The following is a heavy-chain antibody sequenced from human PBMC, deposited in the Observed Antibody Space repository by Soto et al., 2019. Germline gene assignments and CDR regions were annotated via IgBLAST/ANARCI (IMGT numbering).Heavy chain of an antibody. CDR3: AKGCSGGSCYCGY. D-gene: IGHD2-15*01. CDR2: ISYDGSNK. CDR1: GFTFSSYG. V-gene: IGHV3-30*18. Sequence: QVQLVESGGGLVQPGRSLRLSCAASGFTFSSYGMHWVRQAPGKGLEWVAVISYDGSNKYYADSVKGRFTISRDNSKNTLYLQMNSLRAEDTAVYYCAKGCSGGSCYCGYWGQGTLVTVSS. J-gene: IGHJ4*02.